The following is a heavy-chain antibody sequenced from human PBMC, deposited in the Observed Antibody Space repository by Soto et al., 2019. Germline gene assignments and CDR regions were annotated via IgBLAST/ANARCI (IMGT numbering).Heavy chain of an antibody. Sequence: QVQLVESGGGVVQPGRSLRLSCAASGFTFSSYGMHWVRQAPGKGLEWVAVISYDGSNKYYADSVKGCFTISRDNSKNTLYLQMNSQGAEDTAVYYCARTPLYITGTLDDWGQGTLVTVSS. J-gene: IGHJ4*02. V-gene: IGHV3-30*03. CDR1: GFTFSSYG. D-gene: IGHD1-20*01. CDR2: ISYDGSNK. CDR3: ARTPLYITGTLDD.